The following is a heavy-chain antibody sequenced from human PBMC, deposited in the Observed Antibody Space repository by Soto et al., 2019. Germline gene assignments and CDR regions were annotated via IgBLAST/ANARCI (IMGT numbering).Heavy chain of an antibody. Sequence: EVQLLESGGGLVQPGRSLRLSCAASGFTFNIYSMSWVRQAPGKGLEFVSTVANDGVTTYYADSVKGRFTISRDNSRNMVFLQMNSLRAEDTPVYHCVVNLHYDTFDIWGQGTMVTASS. CDR1: GFTFNIYS. CDR3: VVNLHYDTFDI. J-gene: IGHJ3*02. V-gene: IGHV3-23*01. CDR2: VANDGVTT.